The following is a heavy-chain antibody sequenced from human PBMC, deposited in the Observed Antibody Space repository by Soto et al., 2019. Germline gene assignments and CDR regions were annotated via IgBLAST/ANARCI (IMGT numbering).Heavy chain of an antibody. CDR3: ARHPGRYYYYGMDV. V-gene: IGHV4-38-2*01. CDR2: IYHSGTT. J-gene: IGHJ6*02. CDR1: GYSISSGYY. Sequence: SETLSLTCAVSGYSISSGYYWGWMRQPPGKGLEWIGIIYHSGTTYYNPSLKGRVTISVDTSKNQFSLKLSSVTAADTAVYYCARHPGRYYYYGMDVWGQGTTVTVSS.